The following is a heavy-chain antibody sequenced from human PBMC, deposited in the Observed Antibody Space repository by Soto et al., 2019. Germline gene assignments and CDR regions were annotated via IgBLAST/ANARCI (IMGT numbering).Heavy chain of an antibody. CDR1: GASISSGDYY. D-gene: IGHD4-17*01. J-gene: IGHJ4*02. Sequence: SETLSLTCTVSGASISSGDYYWTWIRQPPGKGLEWIGYIYCSGNTNYNPSLKSRVTISVDTSKNQFSLKLSSVTAADAAVYFCARRYGGSFDFWGQGTLVTVSS. CDR3: ARRYGGSFDF. CDR2: IYCSGNT. V-gene: IGHV4-30-4*01.